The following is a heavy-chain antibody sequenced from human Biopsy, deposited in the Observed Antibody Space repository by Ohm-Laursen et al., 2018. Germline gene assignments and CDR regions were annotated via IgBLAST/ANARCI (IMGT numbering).Heavy chain of an antibody. Sequence: SLRLSCAASGFIFDNYGMNWVRQAPGKGLEWVSGINWNSGDIVYADSVKGRFTISRDNAKNSLSLQMNSLRAEDTALYYCARDRSGLTLTTLDFWGHGTLVTVSS. J-gene: IGHJ4*01. CDR2: INWNSGDI. D-gene: IGHD6-25*01. CDR3: ARDRSGLTLTTLDF. CDR1: GFIFDNYG. V-gene: IGHV3-9*01.